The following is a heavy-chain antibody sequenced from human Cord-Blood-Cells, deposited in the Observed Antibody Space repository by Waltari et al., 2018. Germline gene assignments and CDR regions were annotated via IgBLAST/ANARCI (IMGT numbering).Heavy chain of an antibody. CDR1: GYSISSGYY. Sequence: QVQLQESGPGLVKPSETLSLTCAVSGYSISSGYYWGWIRQPPGKGLEWIGGSYHSGSAYYNPSLKSRVTISVDTAKTQFSLKLSSVTAADTAVYYCARDSVAAAGTYFDYWGQGTLVTVSS. CDR3: ARDSVAAAGTYFDY. V-gene: IGHV4-38-2*02. CDR2: SYHSGSA. D-gene: IGHD6-13*01. J-gene: IGHJ4*02.